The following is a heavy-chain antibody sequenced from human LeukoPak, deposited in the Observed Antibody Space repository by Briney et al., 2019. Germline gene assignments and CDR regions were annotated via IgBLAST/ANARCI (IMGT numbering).Heavy chain of an antibody. V-gene: IGHV3-21*01. J-gene: IGHJ4*02. Sequence: GGSLRLSCAASGFTFSSYSVNWVRQAPGKGLEWVSSISSSSSYIYYADSVKGRFTISRDNAKNSLYLQMNSLRAEDTAVYYCARETVAGTRYFDYWGQGTLVTVSS. D-gene: IGHD6-19*01. CDR2: ISSSSSYI. CDR1: GFTFSSYS. CDR3: ARETVAGTRYFDY.